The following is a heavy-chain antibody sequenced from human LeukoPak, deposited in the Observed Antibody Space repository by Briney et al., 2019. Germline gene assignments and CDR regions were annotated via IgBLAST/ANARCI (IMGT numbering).Heavy chain of an antibody. V-gene: IGHV1-2*02. CDR3: ARDLDSSWTGYFQP. J-gene: IGHJ1*01. D-gene: IGHD6-13*01. Sequence: ASVKVSCKASGYTFTGYYIHWVRQAPGQGLEWMGWVNPNDGGTNYAQKFQGRVTMTWDTSITTAYMELSSLTSDDPAVYYCARDLDSSWTGYFQPWGQGTLVTVSS. CDR1: GYTFTGYY. CDR2: VNPNDGGT.